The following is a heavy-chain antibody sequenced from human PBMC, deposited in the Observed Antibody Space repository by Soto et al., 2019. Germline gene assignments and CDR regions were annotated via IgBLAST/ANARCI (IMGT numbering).Heavy chain of an antibody. V-gene: IGHV1-3*01. Sequence: QVQLVQSGAEVKKPGASVKVSCKASGYTFTRYPIHWVRQAPGQGLEWMGWINPANGDRDYLQKFQGRFAVSRDTSATPVYIELSSLTSEDTAVYYCARKEYYSSGIYHFDYCGQGTLVTVSS. D-gene: IGHD3-10*01. CDR2: INPANGDR. CDR3: ARKEYYSSGIYHFDY. CDR1: GYTFTRYP. J-gene: IGHJ4*02.